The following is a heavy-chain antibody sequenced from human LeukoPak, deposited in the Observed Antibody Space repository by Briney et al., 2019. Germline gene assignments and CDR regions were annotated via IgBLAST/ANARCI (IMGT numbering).Heavy chain of an antibody. Sequence: ASVKVSCKASGYTFTGYYMHWVRQAPGQGLEWMGGIIPIFGTANYAQKFQGRVTITADESTSTAYMELSSLRSEDTAVYYCAKSGYSSGPTDYYYMDVWGKGTTVTISS. CDR2: IIPIFGTA. CDR3: AKSGYSSGPTDYYYMDV. CDR1: GYTFTGYY. V-gene: IGHV1-69*13. J-gene: IGHJ6*03. D-gene: IGHD6-19*01.